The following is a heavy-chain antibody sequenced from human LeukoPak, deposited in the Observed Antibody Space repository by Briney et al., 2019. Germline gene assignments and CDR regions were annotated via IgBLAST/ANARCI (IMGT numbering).Heavy chain of an antibody. CDR2: ISAYSGKT. Sequence: ASVKVSCKASGYTLTSYGITWVRQAPGQGLEWMGWISAYSGKTNYAQKLQGRVTMTTDTSTSTAYMELRSLRSDDTAVYYCARDGIYGSGSYYEISWFDPWGQGTLVTVSS. CDR1: GYTLTSYG. J-gene: IGHJ5*02. D-gene: IGHD3-10*01. V-gene: IGHV1-18*01. CDR3: ARDGIYGSGSYYEISWFDP.